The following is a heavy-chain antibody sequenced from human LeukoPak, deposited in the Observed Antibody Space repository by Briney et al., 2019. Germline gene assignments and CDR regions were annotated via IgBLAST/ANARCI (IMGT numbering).Heavy chain of an antibody. Sequence: GGSLRLSCAASGFTFSSYDMHWVRQAIGRGLEWVSSIGPAADTYYPASVKGRFTISRENGKNSLYLQMNSLRAGDTAVYYCARGPIVGITETKGYFDYWGQGILVTVSS. CDR3: ARGPIVGITETKGYFDY. CDR2: IGPAADT. CDR1: GFTFSSYD. D-gene: IGHD1-7*01. J-gene: IGHJ4*02. V-gene: IGHV3-13*01.